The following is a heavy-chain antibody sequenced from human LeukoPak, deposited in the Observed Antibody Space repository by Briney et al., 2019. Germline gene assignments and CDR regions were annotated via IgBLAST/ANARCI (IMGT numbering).Heavy chain of an antibody. CDR2: IKQDGSEK. D-gene: IGHD2-2*01. J-gene: IGHJ5*02. CDR3: ARDDCSSISCYHNWFDP. CDR1: GFTFSSYW. Sequence: GGSLRLSCAASGFTFSSYWMSWVRQAPGKGLEWVATIKQDGSEKYYVDSVKGRFTISRDNAKNSLYLQMNSLRAEDTAVYYCARDDCSSISCYHNWFDPWGQGTLVTVSS. V-gene: IGHV3-7*01.